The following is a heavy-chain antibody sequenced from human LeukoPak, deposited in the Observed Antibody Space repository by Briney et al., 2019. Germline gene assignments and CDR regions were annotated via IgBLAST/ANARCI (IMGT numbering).Heavy chain of an antibody. CDR3: ARDRIAAHPIDYYYYGMDV. CDR2: IWYDGSNK. CDR1: GFTFSSYG. J-gene: IGHJ6*02. V-gene: IGHV3-33*01. Sequence: GGSLRLSCAASGFTFSSYGMHWVRQAPGKGLEWVAVIWYDGSNKYYADSVKGRFTISRDNSKNTLYLQMNSLRAEDTAVYYCARDRIAAHPIDYYYYGMDVWGQGTTVTVSS. D-gene: IGHD6-6*01.